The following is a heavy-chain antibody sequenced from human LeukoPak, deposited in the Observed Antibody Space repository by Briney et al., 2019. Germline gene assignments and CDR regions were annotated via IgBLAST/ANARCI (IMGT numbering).Heavy chain of an antibody. CDR3: AREREEIAVFDY. V-gene: IGHV3-30*03. J-gene: IGHJ4*02. D-gene: IGHD6-19*01. Sequence: GGSLRLSCAASGFTFSSYGMHWVRQAPGKGLEWVAVISYDGSNKYYADSVKGRFTISRDNSKNTLYLQMNSLRAEDTAVYYCAREREEIAVFDYWGQGTLVTVSS. CDR1: GFTFSSYG. CDR2: ISYDGSNK.